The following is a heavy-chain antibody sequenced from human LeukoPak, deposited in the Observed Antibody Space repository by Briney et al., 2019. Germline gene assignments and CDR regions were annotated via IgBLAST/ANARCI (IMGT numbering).Heavy chain of an antibody. V-gene: IGHV1-69*05. J-gene: IGHJ4*02. D-gene: IGHD3-10*01. CDR2: IIPIFGTA. Sequence: ASVKVSCKASGGTFSSYAISWLRQAPGQGLEWMGGIIPIFGTANYAQKFQGRVTITTDESTSTAYMELSSLRSEDTAVYYCASNTMVRGVIVDYWGQGTLVTVSS. CDR3: ASNTMVRGVIVDY. CDR1: GGTFSSYA.